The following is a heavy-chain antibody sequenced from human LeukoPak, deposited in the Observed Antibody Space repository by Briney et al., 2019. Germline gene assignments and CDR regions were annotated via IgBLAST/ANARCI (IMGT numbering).Heavy chain of an antibody. Sequence: PGGSLRLSCAASGFTFSAYAVSWVRQAPGKGLVWVSRIHSDGSSTTYADSVKGRFTISRDNAKNTLYLQMNSLRVEDTAVYYCARDSFAPSWGQGTLVTVSS. CDR1: GFTFSAYA. CDR2: IHSDGSST. D-gene: IGHD2/OR15-2a*01. CDR3: ARDSFAPS. J-gene: IGHJ4*02. V-gene: IGHV3-74*01.